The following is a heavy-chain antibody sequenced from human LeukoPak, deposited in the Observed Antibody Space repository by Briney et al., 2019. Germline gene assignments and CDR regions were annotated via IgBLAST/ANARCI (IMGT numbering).Heavy chain of an antibody. CDR3: TRDLQAGHLARTGH. CDR2: IRSKAYGGTT. J-gene: IGHJ4*02. Sequence: GGSLRLSCTASGFTFGDYAMSWVRQAPGKGLEWVGFIRSKAYGGTTEYAASVKGRFTISRDDSKSIAYLQMNSLKTEDTAVYYYTRDLQAGHLARTGHWGQGTLVTVSS. V-gene: IGHV3-49*04. CDR1: GFTFGDYA.